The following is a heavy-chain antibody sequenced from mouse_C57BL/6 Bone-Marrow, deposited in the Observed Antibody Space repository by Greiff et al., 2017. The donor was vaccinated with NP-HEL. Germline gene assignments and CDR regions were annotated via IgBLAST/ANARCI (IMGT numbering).Heavy chain of an antibody. D-gene: IGHD2-4*01. V-gene: IGHV1-80*01. CDR1: AYAFSSYW. Sequence: VQLQQSGAELVKPGASVKISCKASAYAFSSYWMNWVKQRPGKGLEWIGQIYPGDGDTNYNGKFKGKATLTADKSSSTAYMQLSSLTSEDSAVYFCARRTYDYDEGYYFDYWGQGTTLTVSS. J-gene: IGHJ2*01. CDR2: IYPGDGDT. CDR3: ARRTYDYDEGYYFDY.